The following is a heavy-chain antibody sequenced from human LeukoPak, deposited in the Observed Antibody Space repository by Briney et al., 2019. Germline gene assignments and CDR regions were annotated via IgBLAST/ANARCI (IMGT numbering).Heavy chain of an antibody. V-gene: IGHV3-7*04. Sequence: GGSLRLSCAVSGFTFSSYWMSWVRQAPGKGLEWVANRKQDGIEKYYVDSVEGRFTISRENAKNSLYLQMNSLRVEDTAVYYCARGYNSALDYWGQGTLVTVSS. CDR1: GFTFSSYW. J-gene: IGHJ4*02. CDR3: ARGYNSALDY. D-gene: IGHD1-14*01. CDR2: RKQDGIEK.